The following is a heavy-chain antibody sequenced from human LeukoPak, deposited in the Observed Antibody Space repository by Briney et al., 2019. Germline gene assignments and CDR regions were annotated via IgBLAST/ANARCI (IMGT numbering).Heavy chain of an antibody. V-gene: IGHV3-30*02. CDR3: AKGSYYDSSVYYSQIDY. Sequence: GGSLRLSCAASGLTFSNYGMHWVRQAPGKGLEWVAFIRYDGSNKYYADSVKGRFTISRGNSKNTLYLQMNSLRAEDTAVYYCAKGSYYDSSVYYSQIDYWGQGTLVTVSS. CDR1: GLTFSNYG. CDR2: IRYDGSNK. D-gene: IGHD3-22*01. J-gene: IGHJ4*02.